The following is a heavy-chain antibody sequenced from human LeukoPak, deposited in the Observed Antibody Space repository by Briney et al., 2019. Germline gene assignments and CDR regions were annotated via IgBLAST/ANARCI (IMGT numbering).Heavy chain of an antibody. V-gene: IGHV3-74*01. CDR2: INTDGSTT. CDR3: ARAADYYASGIFY. Sequence: PGGSLRLSCAASGFTFSCYWMHWVRQAPGKGLVWVSRINTDGSTTTYADSVKGRFTISRDNAKNTLYLQMNSLRAEDTAVYYCARAADYYASGIFYWGQGTLVTVSS. J-gene: IGHJ4*02. CDR1: GFTFSCYW. D-gene: IGHD3-10*01.